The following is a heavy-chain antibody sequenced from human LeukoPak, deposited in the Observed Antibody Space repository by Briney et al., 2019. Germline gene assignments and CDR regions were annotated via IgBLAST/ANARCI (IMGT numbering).Heavy chain of an antibody. D-gene: IGHD2-8*02. CDR3: ARDHCTGGVCYYYFGY. Sequence: PGGSLRLSCAASGFTFSTYSMTWVRQAPGKGLEWVSYISSSSSTIYYADSMKGRFTISRDNARNSLYLQMDSLRDEDTAVYYCARDHCTGGVCYYYFGYWGQGTLVTVSS. V-gene: IGHV3-48*02. J-gene: IGHJ4*02. CDR1: GFTFSTYS. CDR2: ISSSSSTI.